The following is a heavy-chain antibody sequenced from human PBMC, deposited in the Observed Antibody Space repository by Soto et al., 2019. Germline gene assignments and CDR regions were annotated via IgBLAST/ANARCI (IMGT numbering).Heavy chain of an antibody. V-gene: IGHV4-59*01. CDR1: GGSISSYY. D-gene: IGHD6-19*01. J-gene: IGHJ4*02. CDR2: IYYSGST. CDR3: ARGSSGWSVYYYFDY. Sequence: SETLSLTCTVSGGSISSYYWSWIRQPPGKGLEWIGYIYYSGSTNYNPSLKSRVTISVDTSKNQFSLKLSSVTAADTAVYYCARGSSGWSVYYYFDYWGQRTLVTVSS.